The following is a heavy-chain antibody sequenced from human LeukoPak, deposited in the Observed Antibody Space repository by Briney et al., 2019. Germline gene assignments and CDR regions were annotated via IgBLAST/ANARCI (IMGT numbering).Heavy chain of an antibody. D-gene: IGHD1-26*01. CDR2: ISGSGGST. CDR1: GFTFSNYA. V-gene: IGHV3-23*01. CDR3: AKVGAAVWWY. Sequence: HPGGSLRLSCAASGFTFSNYAMSWVRQAPGKGLEWVSAISGSGGSTYYADSVKGRFTISRDNSKNTLYLQMNSPRAEDTAVYYCAKVGAAVWWYWGQGTLVTVSS. J-gene: IGHJ4*02.